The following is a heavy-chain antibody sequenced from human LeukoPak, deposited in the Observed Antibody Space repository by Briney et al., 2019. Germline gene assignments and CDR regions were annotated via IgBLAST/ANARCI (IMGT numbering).Heavy chain of an antibody. J-gene: IGHJ4*02. CDR3: ATDSSSSSYY. D-gene: IGHD6-6*01. V-gene: IGHV3-15*01. CDR2: IKSKSDGGTT. CDR1: GFSFSNAW. Sequence: KTGGSLRLSRAASGFSFSNAWMSWVRQAPGKGLEWVGRIKSKSDGGTTEYAAPVKGRLNISRDDSKNTLYLQMNSLKTEDTAVYYCATDSSSSSYYWGQGTLVTVSS.